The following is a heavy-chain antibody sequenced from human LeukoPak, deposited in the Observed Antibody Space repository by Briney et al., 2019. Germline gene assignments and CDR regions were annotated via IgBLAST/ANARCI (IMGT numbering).Heavy chain of an antibody. D-gene: IGHD4-11*01. CDR2: ISTSSSYI. CDR1: GFTFSSYS. J-gene: IGHJ4*02. V-gene: IGHV3-21*01. Sequence: PGGSLRLSCAASGFTFSSYSMNLVRQAPGKGLEWVSSISTSSSYIYYADSVKGRFTVSRDNAKNTLYLQMNSLRAEDTAVYYCARDPYSGLFDYWGRGTLVTVSS. CDR3: ARDPYSGLFDY.